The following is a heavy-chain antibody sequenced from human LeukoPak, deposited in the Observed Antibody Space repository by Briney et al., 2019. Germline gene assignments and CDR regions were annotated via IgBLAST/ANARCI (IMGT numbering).Heavy chain of an antibody. J-gene: IGHJ3*02. CDR1: GGTFSSYA. Sequence: GSSVKVSCKASGGTFSSYAISWVRQAPGQGLEWMGGIIPIFVTANYAQKFQGRVTITADESTSTAYMELSSLRSEDTAVYYCASDYGGNSAFDIWGQGTMVTVSS. V-gene: IGHV1-69*01. CDR2: IIPIFVTA. CDR3: ASDYGGNSAFDI. D-gene: IGHD4-23*01.